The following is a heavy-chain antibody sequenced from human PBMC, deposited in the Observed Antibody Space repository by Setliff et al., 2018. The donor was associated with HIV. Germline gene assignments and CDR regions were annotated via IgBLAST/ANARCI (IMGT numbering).Heavy chain of an antibody. CDR2: IYYSGST. CDR3: AAWGPRYSYAPYFFDS. J-gene: IGHJ4*02. D-gene: IGHD5-18*01. V-gene: IGHV4-59*11. Sequence: PSETLSLTCTVSGGSIRSHYWSWIRQPPGKGLEWIGYIYYSGSTNYSPSLKSRVTISVDASRNQFSLRLSSVTAADTAVYYCAAWGPRYSYAPYFFDSWGQGTLVTVSS. CDR1: GGSIRSHY.